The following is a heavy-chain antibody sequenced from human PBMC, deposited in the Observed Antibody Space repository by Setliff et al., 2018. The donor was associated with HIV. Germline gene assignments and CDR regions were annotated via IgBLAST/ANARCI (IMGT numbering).Heavy chain of an antibody. CDR3: AREIYGGNSRPFDY. V-gene: IGHV4-59*01. CDR1: GGSINSYY. J-gene: IGHJ4*02. Sequence: PSETLSLTCTVSGGSINSYYWSWIRQPPGKGLEWIAYIYYNGNTNYNPFLKSRVTISVDTSKNQFSLKLTSVTAADTAVYYCAREIYGGNSRPFDYWGQGTLVTVSS. CDR2: IYYNGNT. D-gene: IGHD4-17*01.